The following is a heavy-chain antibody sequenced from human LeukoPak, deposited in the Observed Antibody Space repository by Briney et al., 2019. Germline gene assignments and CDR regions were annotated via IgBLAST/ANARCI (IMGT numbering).Heavy chain of an antibody. J-gene: IGHJ5*02. D-gene: IGHD4-17*01. CDR3: ARVKMTTVTNNWFDP. CDR2: INSDGKTT. CDR1: GFTFSNSW. V-gene: IGHV3-74*01. Sequence: QPGGSLRLSCAASGFTFSNSWMHWVRQAPGKGLVWVSRINSDGKTTTYADSVKGRFTISRDNGQNSLYLQMNSLRAEDTAVYYCARVKMTTVTNNWFDPWGQGTLVTVSS.